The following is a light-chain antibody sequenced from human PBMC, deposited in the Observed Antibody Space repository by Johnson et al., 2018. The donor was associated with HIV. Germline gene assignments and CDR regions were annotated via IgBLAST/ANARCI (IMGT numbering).Light chain of an antibody. CDR1: SSNIGNNY. CDR2: DND. CDR3: GTWDSSLSAGV. J-gene: IGLJ1*01. V-gene: IGLV1-51*01. Sequence: LTQPPSVSAAPGQKVTIYCSGSSSNIGNNYVSWYQQLPGTAPKLLIYDNDKRPSGIPDRFSGSKSGTSATLGITGLQTGDEADYYCGTWDSSLSAGVFGTGTKVTVL.